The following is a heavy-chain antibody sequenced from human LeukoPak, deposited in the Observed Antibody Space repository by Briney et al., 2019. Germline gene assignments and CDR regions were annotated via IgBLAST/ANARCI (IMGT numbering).Heavy chain of an antibody. CDR2: IYYSGST. D-gene: IGHD3-10*01. Sequence: SETLSLTCTVSGGSISSSSYYWGWIRQPPGKGLEWIGSIYYSGSTYYHPSLKSRVTISVDTSKNQSSLKLSSVTAADTAVYYCARYYQGVDYWGQGTLVTVSS. CDR1: GGSISSSSYY. J-gene: IGHJ4*02. V-gene: IGHV4-39*07. CDR3: ARYYQGVDY.